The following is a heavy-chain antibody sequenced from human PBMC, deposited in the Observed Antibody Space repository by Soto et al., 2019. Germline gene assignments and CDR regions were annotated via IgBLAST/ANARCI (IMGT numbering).Heavy chain of an antibody. Sequence: QVQLQESGPGLVKPSETLSLTCTVSGDSVTTFSDYWSWIRQPPGNGLGWIGYIDYSGSADYNPSLGIRVTISIDTSNNQFSLKLNSVTAADAAVYYCARGVGFGYDYYHMDLWGQGTTVTVSS. CDR2: IDYSGSA. CDR3: ARGVGFGYDYYHMDL. V-gene: IGHV4-61*01. J-gene: IGHJ6*02. D-gene: IGHD5-18*01. CDR1: GDSVTTFSDY.